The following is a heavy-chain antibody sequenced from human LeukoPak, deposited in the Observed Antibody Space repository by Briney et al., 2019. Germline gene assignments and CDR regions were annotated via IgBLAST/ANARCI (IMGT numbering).Heavy chain of an antibody. Sequence: ASVKVSCKASGYTFTSYGISWVRQAPGQGLEWMGWISAYNGNANYAQKLQGRVTMTTDTSTSTAYMELRSLRSDDTAVYYCARTKNYYDSSGPLDYWGQGTLVTVSS. CDR1: GYTFTSYG. CDR3: ARTKNYYDSSGPLDY. J-gene: IGHJ4*02. CDR2: ISAYNGNA. D-gene: IGHD3-22*01. V-gene: IGHV1-18*01.